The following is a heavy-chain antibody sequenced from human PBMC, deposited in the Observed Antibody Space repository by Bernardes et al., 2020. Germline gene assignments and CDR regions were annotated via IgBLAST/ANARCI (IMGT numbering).Heavy chain of an antibody. Sequence: SETLSLTCAVYGWSFSGYYWSWIRQPPGKGREWIWEINHSGRTNYNPSLKSRVTISVDTSKNQFALKLSSVTAADTAVYYCARGGIVVVPAAAPSPQRKYYFDYWGKGTLVTVSS. D-gene: IGHD2-2*01. V-gene: IGHV4-34*01. J-gene: IGHJ4*02. CDR2: INHSGRT. CDR3: ARGGIVVVPAAAPSPQRKYYFDY. CDR1: GWSFSGYY.